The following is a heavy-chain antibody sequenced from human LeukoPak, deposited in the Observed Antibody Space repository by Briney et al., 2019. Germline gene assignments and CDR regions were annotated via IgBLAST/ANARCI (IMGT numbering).Heavy chain of an antibody. V-gene: IGHV4-59*01. CDR3: AKVLYSSGIQH. D-gene: IGHD6-19*01. CDR1: GDSISNYY. J-gene: IGHJ1*01. Sequence: SETLSLTCTVSGDSISNYYWTWIRQPPGKGLEWIGYIYSSGSTNYNPSLKSRVTISVDTSKNQFSLNVTSVTAADTAVYYCAKVLYSSGIQHWGQGTLVTVSS. CDR2: IYSSGST.